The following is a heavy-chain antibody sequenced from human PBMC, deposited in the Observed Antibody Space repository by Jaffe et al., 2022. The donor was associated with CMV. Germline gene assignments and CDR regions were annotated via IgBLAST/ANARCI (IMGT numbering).Heavy chain of an antibody. Sequence: QVQLQESGPGLVKPSETLSLTCTVSGGSISSYYWSWIRQPPGKGLEWIGYIYYSGSTNYNPSLKSRVTISVDTSKNQFSLKLSSVTAADTAVYYCARDHKIYAFDIWGQGTMVTVSS. CDR3: ARDHKIYAFDI. CDR2: IYYSGST. D-gene: IGHD2-15*01. V-gene: IGHV4-59*01. J-gene: IGHJ3*02. CDR1: GGSISSYY.